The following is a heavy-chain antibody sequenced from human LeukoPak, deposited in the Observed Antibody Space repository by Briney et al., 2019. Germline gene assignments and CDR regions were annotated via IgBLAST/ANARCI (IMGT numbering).Heavy chain of an antibody. CDR2: MNPNSGNT. D-gene: IGHD3-22*01. V-gene: IGHV1-8*01. CDR3: ARGYSSGYYYYYMDV. Sequence: ASVKVSCKASGYTFTSYDTNWVRQATGQGLEWMGWMNPNSGNTGYAQKFQGRVTMTRNTSISTAYMELSSLRSEDTAVYCCARGYSSGYYYYYMDVWGKGTTVTVSS. J-gene: IGHJ6*03. CDR1: GYTFTSYD.